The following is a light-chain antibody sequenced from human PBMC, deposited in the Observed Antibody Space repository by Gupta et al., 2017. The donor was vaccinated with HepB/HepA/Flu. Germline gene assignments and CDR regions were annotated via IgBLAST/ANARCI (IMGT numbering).Light chain of an antibody. CDR1: SSDVGNYNL. CDR2: EVS. V-gene: IGLV2-23*02. Sequence: QSALTQPAPVSESPGQSITISCTGTSSDVGNYNLVSWYQQHPGKAPKLMIYEVSKRPSGVSNRFSGSTSGNTASLTISGLQAEDEADYYCCSYAGSSSVVFGGGTKLTVL. J-gene: IGLJ2*01. CDR3: CSYAGSSSVV.